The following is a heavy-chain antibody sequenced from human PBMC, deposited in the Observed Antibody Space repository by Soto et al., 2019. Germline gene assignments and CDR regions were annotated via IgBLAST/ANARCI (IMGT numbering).Heavy chain of an antibody. D-gene: IGHD3-3*01. J-gene: IGHJ5*02. CDR1: GGSFSGYY. Sequence: QVQLQQWGAGLLKPSETLSLTCAVYGGSFSGYYWSWIRQPTGQGLEWIGEINHSGSTNYNPSLKTRLTIQVDTSKTHFSLTLSPVTAADTAVYYCARGTHAFWSGYYLANWFCPLGQGTLVAVSS. V-gene: IGHV4-34*01. CDR2: INHSGST. CDR3: ARGTHAFWSGYYLANWFCP.